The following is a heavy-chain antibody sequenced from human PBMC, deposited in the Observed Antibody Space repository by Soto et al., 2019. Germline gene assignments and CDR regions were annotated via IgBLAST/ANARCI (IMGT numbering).Heavy chain of an antibody. D-gene: IGHD3-9*01. CDR2: ISAYNGNT. J-gene: IGHJ5*02. V-gene: IGHV1-18*01. CDR3: ARDPWYSGYDILTGYGTEGSNWFDP. Sequence: QVQLVQSGAEVKKPGASVKVSCKASGYTFTSYGISWVRQAPGQGLEWMGWISAYNGNTNYAQKLQGRVTMTTDTSTSTAYMGLRSLRSDDRAVYYCARDPWYSGYDILTGYGTEGSNWFDPWGQGTLVTVSS. CDR1: GYTFTSYG.